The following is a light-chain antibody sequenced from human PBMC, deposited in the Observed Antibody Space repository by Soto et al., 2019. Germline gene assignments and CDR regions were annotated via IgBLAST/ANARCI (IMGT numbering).Light chain of an antibody. CDR2: AAS. CDR3: HHYGSAPPYT. J-gene: IGKJ2*01. CDR1: QTVSNNH. Sequence: EIVLTQSPDTLSLSPGERATVSCRASQTVSNNHLAWYQQKPGQAPRLLLYAASTRPTGIPHRFSGRGSGTDFTLTIGRLEPDEFAVYYCHHYGSAPPYTFGRGTKLDIK. V-gene: IGKV3-20*01.